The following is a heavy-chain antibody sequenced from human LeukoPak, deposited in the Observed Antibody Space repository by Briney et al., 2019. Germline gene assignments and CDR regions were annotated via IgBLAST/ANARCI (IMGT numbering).Heavy chain of an antibody. CDR3: ARGGRYYVWGSYRSWFDP. J-gene: IGHJ5*02. D-gene: IGHD3-16*02. V-gene: IGHV4-34*01. CDR2: INHSGST. Sequence: TPSETLSLTCAVYGGSFSGYYWSWIRQPPGKGLEWIGEINHSGSTNYNPSLKSRVTISVDTSKNQFSLKLSSVTAADTAVYYCARGGRYYVWGSYRSWFDPWGQGTLVTVSS. CDR1: GGSFSGYY.